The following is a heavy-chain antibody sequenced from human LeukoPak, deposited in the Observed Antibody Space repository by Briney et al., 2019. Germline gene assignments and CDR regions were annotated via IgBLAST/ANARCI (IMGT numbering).Heavy chain of an antibody. Sequence: GASVKVSCKASGYTFSIYGFSWVRQAPGQGLEWMGWISAYNGNTNYAQKFQGRVTMTTDTSTSTAHMELRSLRSDDTAVYYCARDSGERGAGSYLIAYWGQGTLVTVSS. V-gene: IGHV1-18*01. J-gene: IGHJ4*02. D-gene: IGHD3-10*01. CDR3: ARDSGERGAGSYLIAY. CDR2: ISAYNGNT. CDR1: GYTFSIYG.